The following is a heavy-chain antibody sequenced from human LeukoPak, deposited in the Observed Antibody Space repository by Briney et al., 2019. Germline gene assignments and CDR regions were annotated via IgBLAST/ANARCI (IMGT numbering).Heavy chain of an antibody. CDR1: GFTFSSYE. J-gene: IGHJ6*04. Sequence: PGGSLRLSCAASGFTFSSYEMHWVRQAPGKGLEWVSYISSSGSTIYYADSVKGRFTISRDNAKNSLYLQMNSLRAEDTAVYYCAELGITMIGGVWGKGTTVTTSS. CDR2: ISSSGSTI. V-gene: IGHV3-48*03. D-gene: IGHD3-10*02. CDR3: AELGITMIGGV.